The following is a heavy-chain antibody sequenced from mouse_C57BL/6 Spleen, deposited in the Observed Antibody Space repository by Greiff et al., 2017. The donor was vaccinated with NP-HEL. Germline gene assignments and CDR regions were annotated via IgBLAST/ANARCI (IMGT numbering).Heavy chain of an antibody. Sequence: LMESGGGLVKPGGSLKLSCAASGFTFSSYAMSWVRQTPEKRLEWVATISDGGSYTYYPDNVKGRFTISRDNAKNNLYLQMSHLKSEDTAMYYCARDAGNFDYWGQGTTLTVSS. J-gene: IGHJ2*01. CDR2: ISDGGSYT. CDR3: ARDAGNFDY. V-gene: IGHV5-4*01. CDR1: GFTFSSYA.